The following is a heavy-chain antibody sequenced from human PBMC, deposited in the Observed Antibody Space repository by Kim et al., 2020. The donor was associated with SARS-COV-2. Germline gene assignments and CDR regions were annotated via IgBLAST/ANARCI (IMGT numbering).Heavy chain of an antibody. CDR3: ARDYNYYYDSSGYYYYYYGMDV. J-gene: IGHJ6*02. CDR2: IYTSGST. Sequence: SETLSLTCTVSGGSISSYYWSWIRQPVGKGLEWIGRIYTSGSTNYNPSLKSRVTMSVDTSKNQFSLKLSSVTAADTAVYYCARDYNYYYDSSGYYYYYYGMDVWGQGTTVTVSS. CDR1: GGSISSYY. D-gene: IGHD3-22*01. V-gene: IGHV4-4*07.